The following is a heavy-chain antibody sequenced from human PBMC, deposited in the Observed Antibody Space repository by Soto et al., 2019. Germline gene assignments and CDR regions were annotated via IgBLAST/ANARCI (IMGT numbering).Heavy chain of an antibody. CDR1: GYTFTSYA. CDR2: INAGNGNT. J-gene: IGHJ4*02. D-gene: IGHD2-21*02. V-gene: IGHV1-3*01. CDR3: ARSVVVTAQTLDY. Sequence: ASVKVSCKASGYTFTSYAMHWVRQAPGQRLEWMGWINAGNGNTKYSQKFQGRVTITRDTSASTAYTELRSLRSDDTAVYYCARSVVVTAQTLDYWGQGTLVTVSS.